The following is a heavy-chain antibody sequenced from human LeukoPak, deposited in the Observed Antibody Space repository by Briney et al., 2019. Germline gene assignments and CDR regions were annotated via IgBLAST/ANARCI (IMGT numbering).Heavy chain of an antibody. CDR3: ERDLAWGAFDY. D-gene: IGHD7-27*01. V-gene: IGHV3-48*03. CDR1: GFTFSSYE. J-gene: IGHJ4*02. Sequence: GGSLRLSYAASGFTFSSYEMNWVRQAPGKGLEWVSYISSSGSTIYYADSVKGRFTISRDNAKNSLYLQMNSLRVEDTAVYYCERDLAWGAFDYWGQGTLVTVSS. CDR2: ISSSGSTI.